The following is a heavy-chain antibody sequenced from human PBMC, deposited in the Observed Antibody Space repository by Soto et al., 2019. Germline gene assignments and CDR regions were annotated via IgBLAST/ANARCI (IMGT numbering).Heavy chain of an antibody. CDR1: GFTFSSYG. CDR3: AKDPPAYYDGSGSRSKYNWCDP. D-gene: IGHD3-10*01. CDR2: ISYDGSNK. Sequence: GGSLRLSCAASGFTFSSYGMHWVRQAPGKGLEWVAVISYDGSNKYYADSVKGRFTISRDNSKNTLYLQMNSLRAEDTAVYYCAKDPPAYYDGSGSRSKYNWCDPWGQGTLVTVS. V-gene: IGHV3-30*18. J-gene: IGHJ5*02.